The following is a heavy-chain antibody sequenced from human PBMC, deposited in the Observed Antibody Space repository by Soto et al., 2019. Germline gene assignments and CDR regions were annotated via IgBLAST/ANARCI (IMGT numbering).Heavy chain of an antibody. CDR2: TFYKSKWYN. Sequence: SQTLSLTCAISGDSVSSSRIAWNWIRQSPSRGLEWLGRTFYKSKWYNEYAVSVTSRITINPDTSKNQFSPQLTSVTPEDTAVYYCARGQIDYFAMDVWGEGTTVTVSS. D-gene: IGHD2-21*01. J-gene: IGHJ6*04. CDR3: ARGQIDYFAMDV. V-gene: IGHV6-1*01. CDR1: GDSVSSSRIA.